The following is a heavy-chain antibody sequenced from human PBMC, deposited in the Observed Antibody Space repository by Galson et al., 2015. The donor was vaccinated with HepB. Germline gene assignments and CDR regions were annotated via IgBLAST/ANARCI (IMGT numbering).Heavy chain of an antibody. CDR2: IKEDGSQK. V-gene: IGHV3-7*03. CDR3: VSQTGPPYAFDF. CDR1: GFTFSSYW. J-gene: IGHJ3*01. Sequence: SLRLSCAVSGFTFSSYWMTWVRQAPGKGLEWVANIKEDGSQKHYVDSVKGRFTISRDNAKNSLYLQMNSLRAEDTAVYHCVSQTGPPYAFDFWGQGTLVTVSS.